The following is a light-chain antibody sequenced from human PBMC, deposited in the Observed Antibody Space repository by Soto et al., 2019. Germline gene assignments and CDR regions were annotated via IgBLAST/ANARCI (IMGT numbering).Light chain of an antibody. CDR2: VAS. Sequence: IHMTQSPSSVSASVGDRVTITCRASQDINSWLAWYQQKPGQAPRLLIYVASSLQSGVPSRFSGSGSGTDFTLTINSLQPEDFATYHCQQAKSFPFTFGPGTKVDIK. CDR3: QQAKSFPFT. V-gene: IGKV1D-12*01. CDR1: QDINSW. J-gene: IGKJ3*01.